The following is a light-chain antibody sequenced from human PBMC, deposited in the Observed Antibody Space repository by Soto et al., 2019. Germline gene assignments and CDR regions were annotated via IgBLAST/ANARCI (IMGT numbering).Light chain of an antibody. CDR1: QSVSSD. Sequence: EIVMTQSPATLSVSPGERATLSCRASQSVSSDLAWYQQKPGQAPRFLISGASARATGIPARFSGSGSGTEFTLTISSLQSEDFAVYYCQQYNNWPWTFGQGTKVEI. V-gene: IGKV3-15*01. CDR2: GAS. CDR3: QQYNNWPWT. J-gene: IGKJ1*01.